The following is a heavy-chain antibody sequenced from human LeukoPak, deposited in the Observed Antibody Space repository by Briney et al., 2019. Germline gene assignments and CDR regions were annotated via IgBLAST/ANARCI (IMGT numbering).Heavy chain of an antibody. CDR3: ASSTGYYSAFDY. V-gene: IGHV5-10-1*04. J-gene: IGHJ4*02. Sequence: GESLKISCKGSGYSFTSYWISWVRQMPGKGLEWMGRIDPSDSYTNYSPSFQGQVTISADKSISTAYLQWSSLKASDTAMYYCASSTGYYSAFDYWGQGTLVTVSS. CDR1: GYSFTSYW. D-gene: IGHD3-22*01. CDR2: IDPSDSYT.